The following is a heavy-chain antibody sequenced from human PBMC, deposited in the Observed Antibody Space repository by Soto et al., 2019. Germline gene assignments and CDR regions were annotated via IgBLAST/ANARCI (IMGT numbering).Heavy chain of an antibody. Sequence: SAKVSFKASGYAFTSYGISWVRQGPGQGLEWMGWISAYNGNTNYAQKLQGRVTMTTDTSTSTAYMELRSLRSDDTAVYYCARSYSSGWYDYYYGMDVWGQGTTVTVSS. CDR1: GYAFTSYG. CDR3: ARSYSSGWYDYYYGMDV. D-gene: IGHD6-19*01. CDR2: ISAYNGNT. V-gene: IGHV1-18*01. J-gene: IGHJ6*02.